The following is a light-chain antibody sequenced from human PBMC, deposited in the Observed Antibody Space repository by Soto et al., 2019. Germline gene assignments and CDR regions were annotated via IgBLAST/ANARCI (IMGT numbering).Light chain of an antibody. J-gene: IGKJ3*01. V-gene: IGKV3-15*01. CDR3: QQYDNWVT. CDR2: GAS. CDR1: QSVKTN. Sequence: VVMTQSPGTLSVSPGKSATLSCRASQSVKTNLAWYQQKVGQAPRLLIYGASTRAAGIPARFSASGSGTDFTLTISSLQSEDFAVYYCQQYDNWVTFGPGTKVDFK.